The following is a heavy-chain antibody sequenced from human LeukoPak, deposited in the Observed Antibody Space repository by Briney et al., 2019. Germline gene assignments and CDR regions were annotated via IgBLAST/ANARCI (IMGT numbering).Heavy chain of an antibody. V-gene: IGHV3-21*01. Sequence: PGGSLRLSCAASGFTFSSYWMSWVRQAPGKGLEWVSSISSSSSYIYYADSVKGRFTISRDNAKNSLYLQMNSLRAEDTAVYYCAGERAAAGGKPYYYYYGMDVWGQGTTVTVSS. D-gene: IGHD6-13*01. CDR2: ISSSSSYI. J-gene: IGHJ6*02. CDR3: AGERAAAGGKPYYYYYGMDV. CDR1: GFTFSSYW.